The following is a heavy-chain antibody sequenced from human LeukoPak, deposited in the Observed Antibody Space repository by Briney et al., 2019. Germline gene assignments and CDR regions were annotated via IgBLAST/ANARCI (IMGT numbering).Heavy chain of an antibody. V-gene: IGHV4-34*01. CDR1: GGSFSGYY. J-gene: IGHJ4*02. Sequence: PSETLSLTCAVYGGSFSGYYWSWIRQPPGKGLEWIGEINHSGSTNYNPSLKSRVTISVDTSKNQFPLKLSSVTAADTAVYYCARSRDGTLDYWGQGTLVTVSS. D-gene: IGHD5-24*01. CDR3: ARSRDGTLDY. CDR2: INHSGST.